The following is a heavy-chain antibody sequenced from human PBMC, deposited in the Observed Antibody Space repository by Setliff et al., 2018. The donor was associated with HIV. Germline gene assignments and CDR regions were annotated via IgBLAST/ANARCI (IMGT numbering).Heavy chain of an antibody. CDR3: ARQAQPSYYYDSSGPTGGDWFDP. J-gene: IGHJ5*02. CDR1: GYTFTGYY. Sequence: ASVKVSCKASGYTFTGYYMHWVRQAPGQGLEWMGWINPNSGGTNYAQKFQGRVTMTRDTSISTAYMELSRLRSDDTAVYYCARQAQPSYYYDSSGPTGGDWFDPWGQGTLVTVSS. CDR2: INPNSGGT. V-gene: IGHV1-2*02. D-gene: IGHD3-22*01.